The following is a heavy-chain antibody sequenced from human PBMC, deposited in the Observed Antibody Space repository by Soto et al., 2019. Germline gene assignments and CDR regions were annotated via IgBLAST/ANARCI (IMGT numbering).Heavy chain of an antibody. J-gene: IGHJ3*02. CDR2: ISSTSSFSSSTI. D-gene: IGHD5-12*01. V-gene: IGHV3-48*04. Sequence: PGGSLRLSCAASGFTFSSYSLNWVRQAPGKGLEWISYISSTSSFSSSTIYYADSVKGRFTISRDNANNSLFLQMNSLRAEDTGVYYCANIGRSDRAFDIWGQGTMVTVSS. CDR1: GFTFSSYS. CDR3: ANIGRSDRAFDI.